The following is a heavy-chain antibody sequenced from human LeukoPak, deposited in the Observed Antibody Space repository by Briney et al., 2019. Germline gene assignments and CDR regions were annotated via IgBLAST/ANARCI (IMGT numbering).Heavy chain of an antibody. D-gene: IGHD6-13*01. J-gene: IGHJ3*02. Sequence: PSETLSLTCTVSGGSISSYYWSWIRQPPGKGLEWIGYIYYSGSTNYNPSLKSRVTISVDTSKNQFSLKLSSVTAADTAVYYCARDISSSWENAFDIWGQGTMVTVSS. CDR2: IYYSGST. V-gene: IGHV4-59*01. CDR1: GGSISSYY. CDR3: ARDISSSWENAFDI.